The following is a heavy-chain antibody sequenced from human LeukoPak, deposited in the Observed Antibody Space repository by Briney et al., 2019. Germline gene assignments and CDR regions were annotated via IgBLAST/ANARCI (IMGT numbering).Heavy chain of an antibody. CDR1: GFSFSSYA. V-gene: IGHV3-23*01. D-gene: IGHD3-22*01. J-gene: IGHJ4*02. CDR3: TKVRTYDSSGYYSHCFDY. Sequence: GGSLRLSCAASGFSFSSYAMHWVRQAPGKGLEWVSAMSASVGNTYYADSVKGRFTISRDSSKNTVYLQMSSLRVEDTAIYYCTKVRTYDSSGYYSHCFDYWGQGTLVTVSS. CDR2: MSASVGNT.